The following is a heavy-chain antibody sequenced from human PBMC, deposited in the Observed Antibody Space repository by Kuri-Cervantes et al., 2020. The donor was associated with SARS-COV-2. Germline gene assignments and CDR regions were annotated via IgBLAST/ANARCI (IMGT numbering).Heavy chain of an antibody. CDR3: ATDKPSYGGNGYLQL. V-gene: IGHV4-31*03. CDR2: IYYNGVT. J-gene: IGHJ4*02. CDR1: GGSIRSWSYY. Sequence: SETLSLTCTVSGGSIRSWSYYCHWIRHRQGKGLEWIGNIYYNGVTYYNPSLKSRVTISVDTSKNQFSLKLSSMTAADTAVYYCATDKPSYGGNGYLQLWGQGTLVTVSS. D-gene: IGHD4-23*01.